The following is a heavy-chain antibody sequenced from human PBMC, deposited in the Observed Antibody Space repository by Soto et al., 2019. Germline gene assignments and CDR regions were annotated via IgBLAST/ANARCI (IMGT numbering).Heavy chain of an antibody. CDR2: ISGSGGST. V-gene: IGHV3-23*01. CDR1: GFTFSSYA. Sequence: GGSLRLSCAASGFTFSSYAMSWVRQAPGKGLEWVSAISGSGGSTYYADSVKGRFTISSDNSKNTLYLQMNSLRAEDTAVYYCAKDLNWGGAFDIWGQGTMVTVSS. D-gene: IGHD7-27*01. J-gene: IGHJ3*02. CDR3: AKDLNWGGAFDI.